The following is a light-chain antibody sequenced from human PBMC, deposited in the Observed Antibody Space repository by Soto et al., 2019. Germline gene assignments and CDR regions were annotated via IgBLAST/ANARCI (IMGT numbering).Light chain of an antibody. Sequence: EVVLTQSPVTLSLSPGGRATLSCRASQSISSNYLAWYQQKPGQAPRLLIYGAFNRATGIPARFSGSGSGTDFTLTISSLEPEDSAVYYCQQRNIWPPVTFGHGTRLEIK. J-gene: IGKJ5*01. V-gene: IGKV3-11*01. CDR2: GAF. CDR1: QSISSNY. CDR3: QQRNIWPPVT.